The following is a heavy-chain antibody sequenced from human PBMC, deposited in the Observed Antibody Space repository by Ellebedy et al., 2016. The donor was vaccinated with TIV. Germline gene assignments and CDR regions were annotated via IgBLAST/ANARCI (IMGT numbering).Heavy chain of an antibody. Sequence: MPSETLSLTCTVSGGSISSYYWSWIRQPPGKGLEWIGYIYYSGNTNYNPSLKSRITISVDTSKNQFSLKLRSVTASATAVYYCAALQWLAPAWYFDLWGRGTLVTVSS. D-gene: IGHD6-19*01. V-gene: IGHV4-59*08. CDR1: GGSISSYY. CDR2: IYYSGNT. CDR3: AALQWLAPAWYFDL. J-gene: IGHJ2*01.